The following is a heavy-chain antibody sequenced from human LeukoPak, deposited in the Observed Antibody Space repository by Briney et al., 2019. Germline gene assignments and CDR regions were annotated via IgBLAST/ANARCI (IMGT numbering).Heavy chain of an antibody. J-gene: IGHJ6*03. D-gene: IGHD3-22*01. V-gene: IGHV4-4*07. CDR3: ARCLNTYYYDNSGYSPEHYYMDV. CDR2: IYASGSS. Sequence: PSETLSLTCTVSGDSISNYYWSWVGQPAGKGLEWIGRIYASGSSNYNPSLKSRITMSVDTSKNQFSLKLSSVTAADTAVYYCARCLNTYYYDNSGYSPEHYYMDVWGKGTTVIVSS. CDR1: GDSISNYY.